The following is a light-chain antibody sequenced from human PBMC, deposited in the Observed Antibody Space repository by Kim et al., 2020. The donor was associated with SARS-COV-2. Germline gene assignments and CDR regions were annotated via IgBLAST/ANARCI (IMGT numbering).Light chain of an antibody. V-gene: IGKV1-33*01. CDR1: QHISNS. J-gene: IGKJ2*01. Sequence: AFEGDRVTITCQASQHISNSLNWYQQTPGKAPKLLIYDASYLETGVPSRFSGSGSGTDFTFTISDLQPEDIATYYCQQCDSLPYTLGQGTKLEI. CDR2: DAS. CDR3: QQCDSLPYT.